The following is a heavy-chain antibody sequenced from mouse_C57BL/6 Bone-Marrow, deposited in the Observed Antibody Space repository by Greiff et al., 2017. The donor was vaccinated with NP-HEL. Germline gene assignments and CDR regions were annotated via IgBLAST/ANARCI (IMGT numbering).Heavy chain of an antibody. Sequence: QVQLQQPGAELVKPGASVKLSCKASGYTFTSYWMHWVKQRPGQGLEWIGMIHPNSGSTNYNEKFKSKATLTVDKSSSTAYMQLSSLTSEDSAVHYCARGRLRQGAWFAYWGQGTLVTVSA. CDR1: GYTFTSYW. D-gene: IGHD2-4*01. CDR2: IHPNSGST. J-gene: IGHJ3*01. V-gene: IGHV1-64*01. CDR3: ARGRLRQGAWFAY.